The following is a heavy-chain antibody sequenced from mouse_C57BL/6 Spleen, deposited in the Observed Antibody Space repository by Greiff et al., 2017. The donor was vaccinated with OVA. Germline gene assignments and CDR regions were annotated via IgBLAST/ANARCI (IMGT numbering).Heavy chain of an antibody. CDR3: ARLEGYYYGSRDAMDY. J-gene: IGHJ4*01. D-gene: IGHD1-1*01. CDR2: INPNNGGT. Sequence: EVQLQQSGPELVKPGASVKISCKASGYTFTDYYMNWVKQSHGKSLEWIGDINPNNGGTSYNQKFKGKATLTVDKSSSTAYMELRSLTSEDSAVYYCARLEGYYYGSRDAMDYWGQGTSVTVSS. CDR1: GYTFTDYY. V-gene: IGHV1-26*01.